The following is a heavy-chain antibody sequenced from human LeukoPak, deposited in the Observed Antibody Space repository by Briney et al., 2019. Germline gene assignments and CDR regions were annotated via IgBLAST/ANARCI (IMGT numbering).Heavy chain of an antibody. CDR1: GYTFTSYG. J-gene: IGHJ4*02. CDR3: VRVPLRPLLWFGEFDTYYFDY. Sequence: ASVKVSCKASGYTFTSYGISWVRQAPGQGLEWMGWISAYNGNTNYAQKLQGRVTMTTDTSTSTAYMEPRSLRSDDTAVYYCVRVPLRPLLWFGEFDTYYFDYWGQGTLVTVSS. V-gene: IGHV1-18*01. D-gene: IGHD3-10*01. CDR2: ISAYNGNT.